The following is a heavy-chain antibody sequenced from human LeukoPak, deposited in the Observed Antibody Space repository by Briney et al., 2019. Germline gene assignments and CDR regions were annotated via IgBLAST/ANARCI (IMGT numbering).Heavy chain of an antibody. CDR1: GFTLSSYA. J-gene: IGHJ4*02. CDR2: FSGSGGKT. Sequence: QSGGSLRLSCTASGFTLSSYAMSWVRQAPGKGLEWVSGFSGSGGKTYYADSVKGRFTVSRDNSKNTLYLQMNSLRAEDTAVYFCAKDRYSSSSGYFDYWGQGTLVTVSS. CDR3: AKDRYSSSSGYFDY. D-gene: IGHD6-6*01. V-gene: IGHV3-23*01.